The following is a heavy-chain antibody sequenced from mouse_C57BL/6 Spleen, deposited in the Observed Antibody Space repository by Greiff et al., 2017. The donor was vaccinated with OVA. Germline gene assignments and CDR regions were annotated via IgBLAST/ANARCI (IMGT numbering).Heavy chain of an antibody. D-gene: IGHD2-4*01. J-gene: IGHJ2*01. CDR3: ARAGDYDGVYFDY. V-gene: IGHV1-52*01. CDR1: GYTFTSYW. Sequence: QVQLQQPGAELVRPGSSVKLSCKASGYTFTSYWMHWVKQRPIQGLEWIGNIDPSDSETHYNQKFKDKATLTVDKSSSTAYMQLSSLASEDAAVYYCARAGDYDGVYFDYWGQGTTLTVSS. CDR2: IDPSDSET.